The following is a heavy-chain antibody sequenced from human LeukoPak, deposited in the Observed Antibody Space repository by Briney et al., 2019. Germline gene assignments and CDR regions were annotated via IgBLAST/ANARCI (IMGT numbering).Heavy chain of an antibody. CDR3: ARGVVYPAWSGPHWSDY. Sequence: GGSLRLSCAGSAFIFSGHWMNWVRQTPGKGLEWVASIKEDGSERQYVDSVKGRFSISRDNTKGSLFLQLNSLRAEDTAVYYCARGVVYPAWSGPHWSDYWGQGALVTVSS. J-gene: IGHJ4*02. V-gene: IGHV3-7*03. D-gene: IGHD3-3*01. CDR1: AFIFSGHW. CDR2: IKEDGSER.